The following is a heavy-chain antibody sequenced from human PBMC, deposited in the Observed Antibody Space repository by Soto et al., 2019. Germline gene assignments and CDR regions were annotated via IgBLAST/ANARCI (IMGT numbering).Heavy chain of an antibody. V-gene: IGHV1-18*01. J-gene: IGHJ6*02. D-gene: IGHD5-18*01. Sequence: QVHLVQSGSDVEKPGASVKVSCKASGYSFTSYGIGWVRQVPGQGPEWMGWISPYNGRTNYAQSVKGRVVMTTDISTNTVYLELRSLRSDDSAIFYCGRCRTDSYAMDVWGQGNTVTVSS. CDR1: GYSFTSYG. CDR2: ISPYNGRT. CDR3: GRCRTDSYAMDV.